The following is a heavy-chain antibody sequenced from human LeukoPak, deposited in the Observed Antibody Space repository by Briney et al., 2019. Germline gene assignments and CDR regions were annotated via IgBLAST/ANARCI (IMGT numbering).Heavy chain of an antibody. D-gene: IGHD2-2*01. V-gene: IGHV3-11*04. CDR3: ARDGCSSNSCPGYYYYYIDI. CDR1: GFTFSDDY. CDR2: ISSSGSTI. J-gene: IGHJ6*03. Sequence: PGGSLRLSCAASGFTFSDDYMSWIRQAPGKGLEWVSYISSSGSTIYSADSVKGGFTISTDNAKNSLYLQMNRLRDEDTAVYYSARDGCSSNSCPGYYYYYIDIWGKGPTVTVTS.